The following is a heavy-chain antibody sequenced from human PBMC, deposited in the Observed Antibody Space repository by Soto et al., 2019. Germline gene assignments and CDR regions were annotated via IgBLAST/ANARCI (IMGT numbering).Heavy chain of an antibody. CDR1: GFTFSSYS. D-gene: IGHD3-22*01. Sequence: GGSLRLSCAASGFTFSSYSMNWVRQAPGKGLEWVSYISSSSSTIYYADSVKGRFTISRDNAKNSLYLQMNSLRDEDTAVYYCARDPAPRYYYDSSGPGAFDIWGQGTMVTVSS. J-gene: IGHJ3*02. V-gene: IGHV3-48*02. CDR2: ISSSSSTI. CDR3: ARDPAPRYYYDSSGPGAFDI.